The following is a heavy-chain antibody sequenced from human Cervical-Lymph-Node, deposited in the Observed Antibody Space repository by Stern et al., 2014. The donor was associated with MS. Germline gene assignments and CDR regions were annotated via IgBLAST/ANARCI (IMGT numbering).Heavy chain of an antibody. CDR2: ISWDATTE. V-gene: IGHV3-43*01. D-gene: IGHD6-19*01. CDR1: GFNFDDYV. Sequence: VQLVESGGDVVQPGGSLRLSCAATGFNFDDYVMHWVRQAPGKGLEWVSLISWDATTEYYADSVKARFTISRDRKTDLLCLEMNSLRPEDTGLYYYAKDRSGSGCMDAWGQGTTVIVSS. J-gene: IGHJ6*02. CDR3: AKDRSGSGCMDA.